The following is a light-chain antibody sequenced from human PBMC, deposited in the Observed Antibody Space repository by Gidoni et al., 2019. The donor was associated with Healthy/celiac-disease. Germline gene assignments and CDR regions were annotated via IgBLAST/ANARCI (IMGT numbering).Light chain of an antibody. V-gene: IGKV1-17*01. CDR1: QGIRNT. CDR3: LQHNSYPLT. CDR2: AAS. J-gene: IGKJ4*01. Sequence: DIQMTQSPSSLSASVGDSVTITCRASQGIRNTLGWYQQKPGKSPKRLIYAASSLQSGVPSRFSGSGSATEFTLTISSLQPEDFATYYCLQHNSYPLTFGGGTKVEIK.